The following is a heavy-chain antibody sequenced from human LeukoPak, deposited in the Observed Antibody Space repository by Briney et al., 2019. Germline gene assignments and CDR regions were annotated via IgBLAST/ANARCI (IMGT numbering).Heavy chain of an antibody. CDR3: ARGRPYSYGSGQFDY. J-gene: IGHJ4*02. Sequence: GGSLRLSCAASGFTVSSNYMSWVRQAPGKGLEWVSVIYSSGSTYHADSVKGRFTISRDNSKNTLYLQMNSLRAEDTAVYYCARGRPYSYGSGQFDYWGQGTLVTVSS. CDR1: GFTVSSNY. CDR2: IYSSGST. D-gene: IGHD3-10*01. V-gene: IGHV3-53*01.